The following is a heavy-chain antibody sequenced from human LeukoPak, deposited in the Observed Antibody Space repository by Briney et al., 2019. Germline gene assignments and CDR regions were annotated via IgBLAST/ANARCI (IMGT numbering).Heavy chain of an antibody. Sequence: SETLSLTCAVYGGSFSGYYWSRIRQPPGKGLEWIGYIYYSGSTNYNPSLKSRVTISVDTSKNQFSLKLSSVTAADTAVYYCARRAVAGIDYWGQGTLVTVSS. V-gene: IGHV4-59*08. J-gene: IGHJ4*02. CDR2: IYYSGST. D-gene: IGHD6-19*01. CDR1: GGSFSGYY. CDR3: ARRAVAGIDY.